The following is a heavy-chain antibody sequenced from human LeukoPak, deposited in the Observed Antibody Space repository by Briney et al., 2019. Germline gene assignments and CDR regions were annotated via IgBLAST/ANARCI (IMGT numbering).Heavy chain of an antibody. Sequence: GGSLRLSCAASGFTFSSYGIHWVRQAPGKGLEWVAIIWYDGSNKYYADSVRGRFTISRDNSKNKMYLQMNSLKTEDTAVYYCTRGRPSYYCSGGSCYWDAFDIWGQGTMVTVSS. D-gene: IGHD2-15*01. CDR1: GFTFSSYG. J-gene: IGHJ3*02. CDR2: IWYDGSNK. CDR3: TRGRPSYYCSGGSCYWDAFDI. V-gene: IGHV3-33*01.